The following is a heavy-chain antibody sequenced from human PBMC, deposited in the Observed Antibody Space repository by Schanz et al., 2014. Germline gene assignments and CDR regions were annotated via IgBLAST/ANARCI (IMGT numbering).Heavy chain of an antibody. D-gene: IGHD4-17*01. J-gene: IGHJ3*02. CDR2: ISYSGST. V-gene: IGHV4-31*02. Sequence: VQLLQSGGGLVQPGGSLRLSCAASGFTFGSYGMSWIRQHPGKGLEWIGFISYSGSTYYNPSLKSRVTISVDTSKNQFSLNLSSATAADTAVYYCARDRGHGDLPGDIWGQGTMVTVSS. CDR3: ARDRGHGDLPGDI. CDR1: GFTFGSYG.